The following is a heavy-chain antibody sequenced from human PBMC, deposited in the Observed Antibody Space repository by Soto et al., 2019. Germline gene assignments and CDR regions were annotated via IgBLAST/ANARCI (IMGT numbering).Heavy chain of an antibody. CDR2: IYHSGST. CDR3: ARTNFLGSPYYFDF. CDR1: GGSITSTSW. D-gene: IGHD7-27*01. J-gene: IGHJ4*02. V-gene: IGHV4-4*02. Sequence: SETLSLTCTVSGGSITSTSWWGWVRQPPGKGLEWIGEIYHSGSTNYNPSLKSRVTISVDKSNKQFSLTLSSVTAADTAVYYCARTNFLGSPYYFDFWGQGTLVTVSS.